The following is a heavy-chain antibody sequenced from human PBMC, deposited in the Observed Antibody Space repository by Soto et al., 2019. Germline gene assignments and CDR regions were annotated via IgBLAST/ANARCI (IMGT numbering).Heavy chain of an antibody. CDR3: AKDFERAAAAPFDAFDI. CDR1: GFTFSSYA. J-gene: IGHJ3*02. CDR2: IHFVGSIK. D-gene: IGHD6-13*01. V-gene: IGHV3-30*02. Sequence: GGSLRLSCAASGFTFSSYAMNWVRQAPGKGLEWGAVIHFVGSIKYYADSVKGRFTISRENSKNTLYLQMNSLRAEDAAVYYCAKDFERAAAAPFDAFDIWGQGTMVTVSS.